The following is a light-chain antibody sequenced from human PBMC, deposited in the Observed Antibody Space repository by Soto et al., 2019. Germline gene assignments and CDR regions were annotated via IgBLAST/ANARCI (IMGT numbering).Light chain of an antibody. V-gene: IGLV2-14*03. CDR1: ASDVGAFNH. Sequence: QSALTQPASVSGSPGQSLTISCTGTASDVGAFNHVSWYQQHPNKAPTLVIYDVNKRPSGVSSRFSGSKSGDTASLTISSLQAEDGADYFCSSFSSSSTPVLFGGGTKVTVL. J-gene: IGLJ3*02. CDR2: DVN. CDR3: SSFSSSSTPVL.